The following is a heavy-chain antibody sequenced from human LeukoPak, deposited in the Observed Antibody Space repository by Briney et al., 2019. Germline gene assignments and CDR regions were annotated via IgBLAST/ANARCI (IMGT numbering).Heavy chain of an antibody. CDR1: GGSISSSSYY. D-gene: IGHD6-13*01. Sequence: PSETLSLTCTVSGGSISSSSYYWGWIRQPPGKGREWIVSIYYSGSNYYNPSLRGRVTISVDTSKNQFSLKLSSVTAADTAVYYCARRGGSSSWYNWFDPWGQGTLVTVS. V-gene: IGHV4-39*01. J-gene: IGHJ5*02. CDR2: IYYSGSN. CDR3: ARRGGSSSWYNWFDP.